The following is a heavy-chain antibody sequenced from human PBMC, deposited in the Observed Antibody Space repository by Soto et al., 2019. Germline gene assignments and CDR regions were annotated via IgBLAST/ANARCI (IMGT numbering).Heavy chain of an antibody. J-gene: IGHJ4*02. CDR1: GGSISSSSYY. V-gene: IGHV4-39*01. D-gene: IGHD2-21*01. Sequence: SETLSLTCTVSGGSISSSSYYWGWIRQPPGKGLEWIGSIYYSGSTYYNPSLKSRVTISVDTSKKQFSLDLSSVTAADTAVYYCVSQVPGIANYFDYWGQGALVTVSS. CDR2: IYYSGST. CDR3: VSQVPGIANYFDY.